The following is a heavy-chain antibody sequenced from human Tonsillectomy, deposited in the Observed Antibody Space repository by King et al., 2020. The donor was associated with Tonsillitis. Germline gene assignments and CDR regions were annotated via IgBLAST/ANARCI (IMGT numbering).Heavy chain of an antibody. V-gene: IGHV1-18*04. D-gene: IGHD2-2*01. Sequence: QLVQSGAEVKKPGASVKVSCKASGYTFISYGISWVRQAPGQGLEWMGWISAYNGNTKYAQKFQGRVTMTTDTSTSTAYMELRSLRSDDTAVYYCARAKGRRYCSRTRCYGEPSDYWGQGTLVTVSS. CDR1: GYTFISYG. CDR2: ISAYNGNT. CDR3: ARAKGRRYCSRTRCYGEPSDY. J-gene: IGHJ4*02.